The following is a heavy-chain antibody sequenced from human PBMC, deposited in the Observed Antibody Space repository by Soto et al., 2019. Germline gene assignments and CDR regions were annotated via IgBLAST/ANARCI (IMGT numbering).Heavy chain of an antibody. Sequence: EVQLLESGGGLVQPGGSLRLSCAASGFTFSSYAMSWVRQAPGKGLEWGSAISGSGGSTYYADSVKGRFTISRDKSKNTLYLQLNSLRAEDTAVYYCANRRHRDFITMVRGVIAHPIDYWGQGTLVTVSS. D-gene: IGHD3-10*01. CDR1: GFTFSSYA. CDR2: ISGSGGST. V-gene: IGHV3-23*01. CDR3: ANRRHRDFITMVRGVIAHPIDY. J-gene: IGHJ4*02.